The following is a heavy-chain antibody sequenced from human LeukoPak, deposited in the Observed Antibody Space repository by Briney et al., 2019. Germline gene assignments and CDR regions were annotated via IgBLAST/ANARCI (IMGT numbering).Heavy chain of an antibody. CDR1: GGSISSGGYS. D-gene: IGHD2-2*01. CDR3: ARGYCSSTSCFGSTIPFDY. Sequence: SETLSLTCAVSGGSISSGGYSWSWIRQPPGKGLEWIGEINHSGSTNYNPSLKSRVTISVDTSKNQFSLKLSSVTAADTAVYYCARGYCSSTSCFGSTIPFDYWGQGTLVTVSS. CDR2: INHSGST. V-gene: IGHV4-34*01. J-gene: IGHJ4*02.